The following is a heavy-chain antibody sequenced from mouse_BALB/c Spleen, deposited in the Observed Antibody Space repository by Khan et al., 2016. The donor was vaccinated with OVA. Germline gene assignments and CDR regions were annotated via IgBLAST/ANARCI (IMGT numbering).Heavy chain of an antibody. CDR3: ARVYGGDFDY. CDR1: GYSITSDYA. V-gene: IGHV3-2*02. Sequence: VQLQQSGPGLVKPSQSLSLICTVTGYSITSDYAWNWIRQFPGNKLEWMGFISYSGNTKYNPSLKSRTSITRDTSKNQFFLQLNSVTTEDTATYYCARVYGGDFDYWGHGTTLTVSS. D-gene: IGHD1-1*01. CDR2: ISYSGNT. J-gene: IGHJ2*01.